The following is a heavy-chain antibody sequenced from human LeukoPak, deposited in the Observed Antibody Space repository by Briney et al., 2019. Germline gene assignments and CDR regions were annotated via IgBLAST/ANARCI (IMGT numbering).Heavy chain of an antibody. J-gene: IGHJ5*02. V-gene: IGHV3-23*01. CDR2: ISGSGGST. CDR3: AKLGIVVVPAANNNWFDP. D-gene: IGHD2-2*01. CDR1: GYSFTSYW. Sequence: GESLKISCKGSGYSFTSYWIGWVRQAPGKGLEWVSAISGSGGSTYYADSVKGRFTISRDNSKNTLYLQMNSLRAEDTAVYYCAKLGIVVVPAANNNWFDPWGQGTLVTVSS.